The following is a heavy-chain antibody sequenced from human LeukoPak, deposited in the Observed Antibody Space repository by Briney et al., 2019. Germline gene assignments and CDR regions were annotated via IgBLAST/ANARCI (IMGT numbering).Heavy chain of an antibody. Sequence: GGSLRLSCAASGFPFHDHDMYWVRQTPGKGLEWVALISHGGGKEHYAESVKGRFTISRDNAKNSLYLQMNSLRAEDTAVYYCARDRAGSFDYWGQGTLVTVSS. CDR2: ISHGGGKE. J-gene: IGHJ4*02. CDR1: GFPFHDHD. V-gene: IGHV3-30*03. CDR3: ARDRAGSFDY.